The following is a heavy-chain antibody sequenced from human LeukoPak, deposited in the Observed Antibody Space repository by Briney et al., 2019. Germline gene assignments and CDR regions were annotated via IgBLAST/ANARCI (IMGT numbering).Heavy chain of an antibody. J-gene: IGHJ4*02. CDR2: IYSGGST. CDR1: GFTVSSNY. Sequence: GGSLRLSCAASGFTVSSNYMSWVRQAPGKGLEWVSVIYSGGSTYYADSVKGRFTISRDNSKNTLYLQMNSLRAEDTAVYYCARDPTPGYCSGGSCYVPLNYFDYWGQGTLVTVSS. V-gene: IGHV3-53*01. CDR3: ARDPTPGYCSGGSCYVPLNYFDY. D-gene: IGHD2-15*01.